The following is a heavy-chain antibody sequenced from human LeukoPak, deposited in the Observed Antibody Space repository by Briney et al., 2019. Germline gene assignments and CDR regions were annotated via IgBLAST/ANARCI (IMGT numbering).Heavy chain of an antibody. V-gene: IGHV1-69*02. CDR3: ARGGQLSTGAYFDY. CDR2: IIPILNIA. CDR1: GGTFSGHT. Sequence: SVKVSCKASGGTFSGHTFSWVRQAPGQGLEWMGRIIPILNIANYAQKFQGRVTITADKSTSAAYMDLSSLTSEDTAVYYCARGGQLSTGAYFDYWGQGTLVTIAS. J-gene: IGHJ4*02. D-gene: IGHD6-6*01.